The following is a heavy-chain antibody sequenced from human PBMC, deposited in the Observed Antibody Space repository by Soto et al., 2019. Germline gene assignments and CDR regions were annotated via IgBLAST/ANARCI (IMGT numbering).Heavy chain of an antibody. CDR3: ARGHYDYIWGSPAQFDY. D-gene: IGHD3-16*01. V-gene: IGHV6-1*01. J-gene: IGHJ4*02. Sequence: SQTLSLTCAISGDSVSSNSAAWTWIRQSPSRGLEWLGRTYYRSKWYNDYAVSVKSRITINPDTSKNQFSLQLNSVTPEDTAVYYCARGHYDYIWGSPAQFDYRGQGTLVTVSS. CDR1: GDSVSSNSAA. CDR2: TYYRSKWYN.